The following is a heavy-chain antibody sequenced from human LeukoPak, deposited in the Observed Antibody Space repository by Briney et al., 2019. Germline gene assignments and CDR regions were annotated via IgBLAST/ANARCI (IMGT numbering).Heavy chain of an antibody. V-gene: IGHV4-39*07. CDR2: IYYSGST. Sequence: PSETLSLTCTVSGGSISSSSYYWGWIRQPPGKGLGWIGSIYYSGSTYYNPSLKSRVTISVDTSKNQFSLKLSSVTAADTAVYYCARDLAQGPTGPRYFQRWGQGTLVTVSS. D-gene: IGHD3-9*01. CDR3: ARDLAQGPTGPRYFQR. J-gene: IGHJ1*01. CDR1: GGSISSSSYY.